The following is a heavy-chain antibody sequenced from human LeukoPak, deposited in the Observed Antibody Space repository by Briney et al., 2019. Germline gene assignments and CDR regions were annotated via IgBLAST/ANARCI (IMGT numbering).Heavy chain of an antibody. CDR3: AIRGEGYGMDV. Sequence: PSETLSLTCAVYGGSFSGYYWSWIRQPPGKGLEWIGEINHSGSTNYNPSLKSRVTISVDTSKNQFSLKLSSVTAADTAVYYCAIRGEGYGMDVWGQGTTVTVSS. V-gene: IGHV4-34*01. D-gene: IGHD3-3*01. J-gene: IGHJ6*02. CDR2: INHSGST. CDR1: GGSFSGYY.